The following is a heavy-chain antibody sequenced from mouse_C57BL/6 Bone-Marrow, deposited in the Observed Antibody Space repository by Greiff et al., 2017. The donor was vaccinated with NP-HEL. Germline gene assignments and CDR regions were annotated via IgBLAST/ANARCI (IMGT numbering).Heavy chain of an antibody. J-gene: IGHJ2*01. V-gene: IGHV1-26*01. CDR2: INPNNGGT. CDR3: ARDVYYYFDY. CDR1: GYTFTDYY. Sequence: VQLQQSGPELVKPGASVKISCKASGYTFTDYYMNWVKQSHGKSLEWIGDINPNNGGTSYNQKFKGKATLTVDKSSSTAYMELRSLTSEDSAVYYCARDVYYYFDYWGQGTTLTVSS. D-gene: IGHD2-3*01.